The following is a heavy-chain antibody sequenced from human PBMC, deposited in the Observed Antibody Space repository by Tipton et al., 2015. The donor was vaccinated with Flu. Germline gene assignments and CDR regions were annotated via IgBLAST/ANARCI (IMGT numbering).Heavy chain of an antibody. V-gene: IGHV3-53*01. Sequence: SLRLSCAASGFTVSSNYMSWVRQAPGKGLEWVSVIYSDGSTYYIDSVKVRFTISRDNSKKMLSLEMNSPRAEDTAVYYCARGQGANPWGQGTLVTVSS. CDR2: IYSDGST. J-gene: IGHJ5*02. CDR3: ARGQGANP. CDR1: GFTVSSNY.